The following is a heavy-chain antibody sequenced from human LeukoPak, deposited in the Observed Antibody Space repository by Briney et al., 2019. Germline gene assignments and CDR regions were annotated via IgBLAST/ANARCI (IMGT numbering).Heavy chain of an antibody. CDR3: ARGRSGSYPHFYYYYYYMDV. CDR2: IYYSGST. CDR1: GGSISSYY. J-gene: IGHJ6*03. Sequence: SETLSLTCTDSGGSISSYYWSWIRQPPGKGLEWIGYIYYSGSTNYNPSLKSRVTISVDTSKNQFSLKLSSVTAADTAVYYCARGRSGSYPHFYYYYYYMDVWGKGTTVTVSS. D-gene: IGHD1-26*01. V-gene: IGHV4-59*01.